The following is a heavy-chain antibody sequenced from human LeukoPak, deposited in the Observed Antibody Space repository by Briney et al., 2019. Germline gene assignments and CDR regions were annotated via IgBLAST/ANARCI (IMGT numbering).Heavy chain of an antibody. CDR3: AKDRSLLWFGELLSKGPLDY. J-gene: IGHJ4*02. D-gene: IGHD3-10*01. CDR2: ISGSGGST. V-gene: IGHV3-23*01. CDR1: GFTVSSNY. Sequence: PGGSLRLSCAASGFTVSSNYMSWVRQAPGKGLEWVSAISGSGGSTYYADSVKGRFTISRDNSKNTLYLQMNSLRAEDTAVYYCAKDRSLLWFGELLSKGPLDYWGQGTLVTVSS.